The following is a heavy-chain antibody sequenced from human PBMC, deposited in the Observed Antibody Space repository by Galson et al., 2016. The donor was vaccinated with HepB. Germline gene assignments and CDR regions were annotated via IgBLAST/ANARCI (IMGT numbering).Heavy chain of an antibody. D-gene: IGHD4/OR15-4a*01. J-gene: IGHJ5*02. CDR1: GGSISNAYW. Sequence: SETLSLTCALSGGSISNAYWWSWIRLPPGKGLEYIGQISPTGATNYNPSFRGRVTLTLDSSNSRLSLMITAVRAADTAVYYCAKETDYRHPNWFGPWGQGTLVTVSS. CDR2: ISPTGAT. V-gene: IGHV4-4*02. CDR3: AKETDYRHPNWFGP.